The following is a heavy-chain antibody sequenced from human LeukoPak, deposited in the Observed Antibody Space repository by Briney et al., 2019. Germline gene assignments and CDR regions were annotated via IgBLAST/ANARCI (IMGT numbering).Heavy chain of an antibody. V-gene: IGHV1-69*04. CDR3: ARRGVSSTDY. CDR1: GGTFSSYA. CDR2: IIPILGIA. Sequence: SVKVSCKASGGTFSSYAISWVRQAPGQGLEWMGRIIPILGIANYAQKFQGRVTITADKSTSTAYMELRSLRSDDTAVYYCARRGVSSTDYWGQGTLVTVSS. J-gene: IGHJ4*02. D-gene: IGHD6-19*01.